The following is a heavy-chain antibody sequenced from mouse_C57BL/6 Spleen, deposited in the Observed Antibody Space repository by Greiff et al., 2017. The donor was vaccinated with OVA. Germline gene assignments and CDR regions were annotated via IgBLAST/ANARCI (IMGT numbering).Heavy chain of an antibody. CDR2: ISYDGSN. V-gene: IGHV3-6*01. CDR3: ARWGPIYDGYSYYFDY. CDR1: GYSITSGYY. Sequence: VQLQQSGPGLVKPSQSLSLTCSVTGYSITSGYYWNWIRQFPGNKLEWMGYISYDGSNNYNPSLKNRISITRDTSKNQFFLKLNSVTTEDTATYYCARWGPIYDGYSYYFDYWGQGTTLTVSS. D-gene: IGHD2-3*01. J-gene: IGHJ2*01.